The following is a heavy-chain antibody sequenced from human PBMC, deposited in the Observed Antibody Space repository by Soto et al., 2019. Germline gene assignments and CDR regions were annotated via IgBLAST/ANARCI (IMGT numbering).Heavy chain of an antibody. CDR1: GGSISSSSYY. CDR3: ARHLPSSGWPRGMDV. J-gene: IGHJ6*02. V-gene: IGHV4-39*01. Sequence: PSETLSLTCTVSGGSISSSSYYWGWIRQPPGKGLEWIGSIYYSGSTYYNPSLKSRVTISVDTSKNQFSLKLSSVTAADTAVYYCARHLPSSGWPRGMDVWGQGTTVT. CDR2: IYYSGST. D-gene: IGHD6-19*01.